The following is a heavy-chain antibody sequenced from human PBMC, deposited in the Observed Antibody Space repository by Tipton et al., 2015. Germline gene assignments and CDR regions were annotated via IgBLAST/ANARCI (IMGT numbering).Heavy chain of an antibody. CDR2: IIPLLRAP. CDR3: ARGPDYYGPGTPMFFGLDV. D-gene: IGHD3-10*01. CDR1: GGPFDTII. V-gene: IGHV1-69*06. Sequence: QLVQSGAEMKKPGSSVKVSCKASGGPFDTIIFNWVRQAPGQGLEWVGGIIPLLRAPEYAQKFHGRVTVTADKSTSAAYLEMRNLTDEDTAIYYCARGPDYYGPGTPMFFGLDVWGQGTTVTV. J-gene: IGHJ6*02.